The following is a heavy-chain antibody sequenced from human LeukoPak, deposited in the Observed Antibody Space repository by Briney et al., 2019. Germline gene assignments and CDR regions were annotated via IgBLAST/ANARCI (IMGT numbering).Heavy chain of an antibody. CDR2: ISWNSGSI. CDR1: GFTLDDYA. D-gene: IGHD3-10*01. CDR3: VKDSGPTHYGSGRAFDY. Sequence: GGSLRLSCAASGFTLDDYALHWVRQTPGRGLEWVSGISWNSGSIVNADSVKGRFTISRDNAKNSLYLQMNSLRAEDTALYYCVKDSGPTHYGSGRAFDYWGQGTLVTVSS. J-gene: IGHJ4*02. V-gene: IGHV3-9*01.